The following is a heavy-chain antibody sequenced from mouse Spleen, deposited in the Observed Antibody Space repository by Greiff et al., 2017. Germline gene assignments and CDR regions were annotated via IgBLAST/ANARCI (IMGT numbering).Heavy chain of an antibody. CDR2: LHPNNGGT. Sequence: EVQLQQSGPELVKPGASVKIPCKASGYTFTDYNMDWVPQSPGTSLEWIGDLHPNNGGTIYNQTFKGQATLTVDKSSSTAYLELRSLTSADTAVYYWARGEHYDGSVAYWGQGTLVTGSA. J-gene: IGHJ3*01. CDR1: GYTFTDYN. V-gene: IGHV1-18*01. D-gene: IGHD1-2*01. CDR3: ARGEHYDGSVAY.